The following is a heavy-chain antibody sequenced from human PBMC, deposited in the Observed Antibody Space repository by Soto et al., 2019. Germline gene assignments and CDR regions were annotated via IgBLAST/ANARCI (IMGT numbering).Heavy chain of an antibody. Sequence: QVQLVQSGAEVKKPGSSVQVSCKASGGTFSSYDISWVRQAPGQGLEWMGGIIPIFGTANYAQKFQGRVTITANKSTSTSYMELSSLRSEDTAVYYCARVGDSLAEFDYWGQGTLVTVSS. V-gene: IGHV1-69*06. CDR1: GGTFSSYD. J-gene: IGHJ4*02. CDR3: ARVGDSLAEFDY. D-gene: IGHD1-26*01. CDR2: IIPIFGTA.